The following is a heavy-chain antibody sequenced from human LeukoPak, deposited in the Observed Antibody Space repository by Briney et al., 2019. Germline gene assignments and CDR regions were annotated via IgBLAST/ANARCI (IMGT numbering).Heavy chain of an antibody. D-gene: IGHD6-6*01. V-gene: IGHV3-23*01. J-gene: IGHJ4*02. CDR3: AKRSSIAFFDY. CDR1: GFTFDDYG. CDR2: ISGSGGST. Sequence: PGGSLRLSCAASGFTFDDYGMSWVRQAPGKGLEWVSGISGSGGSTYYADSVKGRFTISRDNSKNTLYLQMNSLRAEDTAVYYCAKRSSIAFFDYWGQGTLVTVSS.